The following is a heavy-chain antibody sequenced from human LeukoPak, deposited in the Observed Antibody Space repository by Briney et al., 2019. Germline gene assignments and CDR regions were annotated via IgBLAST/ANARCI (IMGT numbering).Heavy chain of an antibody. CDR2: IYHTGHT. J-gene: IGHJ4*02. CDR1: GGSISSGIYS. V-gene: IGHV4-30-2*01. CDR3: ARDSGDYPYYFDS. Sequence: SETLSLTCAVSGGSISSGIYSWNWLRQPAGMGLEWIGYIYHTGHTYYNPSLKSRVTISVDRSKNQFSLKLSSVTAADTAVYYCARDSGDYPYYFDSWGQGALVTVSS. D-gene: IGHD3-10*01.